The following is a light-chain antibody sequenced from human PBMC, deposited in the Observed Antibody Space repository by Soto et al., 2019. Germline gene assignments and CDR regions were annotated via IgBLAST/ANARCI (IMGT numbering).Light chain of an antibody. V-gene: IGKV3-20*01. Sequence: EIVLTQSPGTLSLSPGERAALSCRASQSVNNDYLAWYHQKPGRAPRLVIYGASKRATGIPDRFSGSGSGTDFTLTISRLEPEDFAVYYCQQYGNSPRTFAHGTKVESK. J-gene: IGKJ1*01. CDR1: QSVNNDY. CDR3: QQYGNSPRT. CDR2: GAS.